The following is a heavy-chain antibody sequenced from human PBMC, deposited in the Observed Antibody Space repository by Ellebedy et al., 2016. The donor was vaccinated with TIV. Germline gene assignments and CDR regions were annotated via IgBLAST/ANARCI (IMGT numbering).Heavy chain of an antibody. CDR2: ISWNSGSI. CDR3: AKFSSGNIIVAGHFDY. J-gene: IGHJ4*02. D-gene: IGHD6-19*01. CDR1: GFTFADYA. V-gene: IGHV3-9*01. Sequence: GGSLRLXXAASGFTFADYAMHWVRQAPGKGLEWVSGISWNSGSIGYADSVKGRFTISRDNAKNSLYLQMNSLRAEDTALYYCAKFSSGNIIVAGHFDYWGQGTLVTVSS.